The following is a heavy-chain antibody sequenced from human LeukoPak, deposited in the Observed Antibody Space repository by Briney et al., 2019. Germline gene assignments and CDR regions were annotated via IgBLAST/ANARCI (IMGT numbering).Heavy chain of an antibody. CDR1: GGSISNYY. CDR3: ARHSVSRGSYYFYYMDV. Sequence: SETLSLTCTVSGGSISNYYWNWIRQSPGKGLEWIGSIQTSGTTNYDPSLKSRVTMSVDTSKNKFSLKLSSVTAADTAVYFCARHSVSRGSYYFYYMDVWGKGTTVTVSS. V-gene: IGHV4-4*09. CDR2: IQTSGTT. D-gene: IGHD5/OR15-5a*01. J-gene: IGHJ6*03.